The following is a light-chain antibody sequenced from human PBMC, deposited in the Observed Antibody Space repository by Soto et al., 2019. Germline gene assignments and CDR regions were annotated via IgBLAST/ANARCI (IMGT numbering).Light chain of an antibody. CDR3: QQYYDFRT. Sequence: IQRPQSPSTLSGSVGDRVTITCRASQGVSTWLAWYQQRPSQAPKLLVYEASKLQSGVPSRFSASGSVRDFTLTISSLQPEDSASYYCQQYYDFRTFCQGTKVDIK. CDR2: EAS. V-gene: IGKV1-5*03. J-gene: IGKJ1*01. CDR1: QGVSTW.